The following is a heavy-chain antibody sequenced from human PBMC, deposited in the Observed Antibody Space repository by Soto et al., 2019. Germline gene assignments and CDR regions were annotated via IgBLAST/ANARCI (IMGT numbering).Heavy chain of an antibody. CDR3: AHRRWDIVVVPAAIRSLYFDY. Sequence: SGPTLVNPTQTLTLTCTFSGFSLSTSGVGVGWIRQPPGKALEWLALIYWDDDKRYSPSLKSRLTITKDTSKNQVVLTMTNMDPVDTATYYCAHRRWDIVVVPAAIRSLYFDYWGQGTLVTVSS. CDR2: IYWDDDK. CDR1: GFSLSTSGVG. D-gene: IGHD2-2*01. J-gene: IGHJ4*02. V-gene: IGHV2-5*02.